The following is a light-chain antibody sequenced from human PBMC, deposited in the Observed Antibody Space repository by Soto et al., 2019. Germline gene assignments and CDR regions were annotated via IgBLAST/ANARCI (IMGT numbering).Light chain of an antibody. CDR2: AAS. CDR3: QQTYSTLSFT. CDR1: ESIARH. V-gene: IGKV1-39*01. Sequence: DIQMTQSPSSLSDSVGDRVTITCRASESIARHLNWYQQKPGKAPKLLIYAASSLQNGVPSRFRGGGSGTDFTLTINNLQPEDFATYYCQQTYSTLSFTFGQGTRLEIK. J-gene: IGKJ5*01.